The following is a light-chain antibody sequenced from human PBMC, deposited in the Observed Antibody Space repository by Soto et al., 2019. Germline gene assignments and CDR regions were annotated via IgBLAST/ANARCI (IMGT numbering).Light chain of an antibody. J-gene: IGKJ1*01. V-gene: IGKV1-39*01. CDR1: QSISSY. CDR2: AAS. CDR3: QQYNSYSWT. Sequence: DIQITQSPSSLSASVGGRVTITCRASQSISSYLNWYQQKPGKAPKLLIYAASSLQSGVPSRFSGSGSGTDFTLTISSLQPDDFAIYYCQQYNSYSWTFGQGTKVDIK.